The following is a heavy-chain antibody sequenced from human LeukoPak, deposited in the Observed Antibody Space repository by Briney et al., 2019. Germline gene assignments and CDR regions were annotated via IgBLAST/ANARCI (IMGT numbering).Heavy chain of an antibody. CDR3: AKENKAVDTAGLGF. CDR2: INCNSGDT. CDR1: GYTFTVYY. Sequence: ASVKVSCKASGYTFTVYYMHWVRQAPAQGLEWMGWINCNSGDTNYAQKSQGRVTMTRDTSISTVYMEVSGLSSDDTAVYYCAKENKAVDTAGLGFWGQGTLVTVSS. J-gene: IGHJ4*02. D-gene: IGHD5-18*01. V-gene: IGHV1-2*02.